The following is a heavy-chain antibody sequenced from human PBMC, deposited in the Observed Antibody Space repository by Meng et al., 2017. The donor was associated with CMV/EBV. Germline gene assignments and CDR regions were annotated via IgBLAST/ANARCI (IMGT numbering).Heavy chain of an antibody. J-gene: IGHJ3*02. CDR1: GFTVSSNY. Sequence: GGSLRLSCAASGFTVSSNYMSWVRQAPGEGLEWVSVIYSGGSTYYADSVKGRFTISRDNSKNTLYLQMNSLRAEDTAVYYCAREAVLMATIPRAFDIWGRGTMVTVSS. V-gene: IGHV3-53*01. CDR3: AREAVLMATIPRAFDI. D-gene: IGHD5-24*01. CDR2: IYSGGST.